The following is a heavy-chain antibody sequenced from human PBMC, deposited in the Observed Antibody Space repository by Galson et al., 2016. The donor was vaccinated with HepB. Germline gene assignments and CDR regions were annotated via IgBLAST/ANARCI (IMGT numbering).Heavy chain of an antibody. V-gene: IGHV4-4*02. D-gene: IGHD4-11*01. CDR1: GDSISSKYW. CDR2: IHHEGGI. J-gene: IGHJ5*02. CDR3: ARGGDYSWHS. Sequence: ETLSLTCGVSGDSISSKYWWSWVRQTPGKGLEWIGEIHHEGGINYNPSLRSRVTISLDKFKNQFSLNLNSLTAADTAVYYCARGGDYSWHSWGQGTLATVSS.